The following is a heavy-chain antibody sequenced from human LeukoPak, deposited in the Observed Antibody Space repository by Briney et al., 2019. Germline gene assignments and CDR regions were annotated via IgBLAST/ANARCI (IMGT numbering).Heavy chain of an antibody. CDR1: GYSFTSYW. V-gene: IGHV5-51*01. Sequence: RGESLKISCKGSGYSFTSYWIGWVRQMPGKGLEWMGIIYPGDSDTRYSPSSQGQVTISADKSISTAYLQWSSLKASDTAMYYCARPNYDSSGYDAFDIWGQGTMVTVSS. CDR2: IYPGDSDT. CDR3: ARPNYDSSGYDAFDI. D-gene: IGHD3-22*01. J-gene: IGHJ3*02.